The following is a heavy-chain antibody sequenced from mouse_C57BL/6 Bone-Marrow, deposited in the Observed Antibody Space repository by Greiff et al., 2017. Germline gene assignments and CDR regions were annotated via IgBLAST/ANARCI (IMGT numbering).Heavy chain of an antibody. CDR1: GYTFTSYW. J-gene: IGHJ1*03. D-gene: IGHD1-1*01. Sequence: QVQLKQSGAELVKPGASVKMSCKASGYTFTSYWITWVKQRPGQGLEWIGDIYPGSGSTNYNEKFKSKATLTVDTSSSTAYMQLSSLTSEDSAVYYCASFYYGSSLFFDVWGTGTTVTVSS. CDR2: IYPGSGST. CDR3: ASFYYGSSLFFDV. V-gene: IGHV1-55*01.